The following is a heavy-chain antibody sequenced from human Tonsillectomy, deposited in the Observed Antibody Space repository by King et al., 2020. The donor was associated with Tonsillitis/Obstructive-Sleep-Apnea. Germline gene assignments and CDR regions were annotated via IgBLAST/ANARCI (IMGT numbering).Heavy chain of an antibody. CDR3: ASGYCISTSCYTDYYYYMDV. V-gene: IGHV4-39*01. Sequence: QLQESGPGLVKPSETLSLTCTVSGGSISSSSYYWGWIRQPPGKGLEWIGSIYYSGSTYYNPSLKSRVTISVDTSKNQFSLQLSSVTAADTAVYYCASGYCISTSCYTDYYYYMDVWGKGTTVTVSS. CDR2: IYYSGST. CDR1: GGSISSSSYY. J-gene: IGHJ6*03. D-gene: IGHD2-2*02.